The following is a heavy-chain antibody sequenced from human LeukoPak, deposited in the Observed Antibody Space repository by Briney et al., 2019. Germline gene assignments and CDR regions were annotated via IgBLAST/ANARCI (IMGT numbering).Heavy chain of an antibody. Sequence: SETLSLTCTVSGDSTSSDFWSWIRQPAGKGLEWIGHIYFTGSTNYNPSLKSRVTMPLDTSRNQLSLRLSYVTAADTAVYYCARFGPPPGVFDVWGRGTMVTVSS. CDR2: IYFTGST. V-gene: IGHV4-4*07. J-gene: IGHJ3*01. CDR3: ARFGPPPGVFDV. CDR1: GDSTSSDF. D-gene: IGHD2-8*01.